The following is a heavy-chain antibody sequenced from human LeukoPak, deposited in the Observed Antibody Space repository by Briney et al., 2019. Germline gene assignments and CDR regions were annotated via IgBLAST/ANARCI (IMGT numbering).Heavy chain of an antibody. Sequence: PGGSLGPSCAALGLTFSSFGMHWVRQAQAKGLDWVAVIPYDGSNKYYADSVKGRFTISRDNSKNTLYLQMNSLRAEDTAVYYCAKDWGSGYARTNWFDPWGQGTLVTVSS. J-gene: IGHJ5*02. D-gene: IGHD5-12*01. CDR2: IPYDGSNK. CDR3: AKDWGSGYARTNWFDP. V-gene: IGHV3-30*18. CDR1: GLTFSSFG.